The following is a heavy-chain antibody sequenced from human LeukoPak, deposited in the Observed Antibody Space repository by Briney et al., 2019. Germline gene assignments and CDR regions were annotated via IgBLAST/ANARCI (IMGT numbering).Heavy chain of an antibody. V-gene: IGHV7-4-1*02. CDR2: INTNTGNP. J-gene: IGHJ4*02. CDR3: ARLYYYDSSGYSRYYFDY. CDR1: GYTFTSYA. D-gene: IGHD3-22*01. Sequence: GASVKVSCKASGYTFTSYAMNWVRQAPGQGLEWMGWINTNTGNPTYAQGFTGRFVFSLDTSVSTAYLQISSLKAEDTAVYYCARLYYYDSSGYSRYYFDYWAREPWSPSPQ.